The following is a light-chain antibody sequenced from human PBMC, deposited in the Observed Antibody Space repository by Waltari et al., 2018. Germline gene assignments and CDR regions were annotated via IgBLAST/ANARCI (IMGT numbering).Light chain of an antibody. CDR3: AAWDDSLNGNV. J-gene: IGLJ6*01. CDR2: SKN. CDR1: RSNVGIYT. V-gene: IGLV1-44*01. Sequence: QSVLTQPPSAYGTPGQRVTLSCSGSRSNVGIYTVNWYQHLPGTAPKLLIYSKNQRPLGVPGRYSGCKSCTSTSLAIGRVQSEDEAEYYCAAWDDSLNGNVFGSGTKVTVL.